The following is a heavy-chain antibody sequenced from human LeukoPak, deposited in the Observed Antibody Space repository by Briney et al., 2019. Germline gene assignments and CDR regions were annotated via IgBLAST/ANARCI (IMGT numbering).Heavy chain of an antibody. D-gene: IGHD5-18*01. J-gene: IGHJ4*02. Sequence: PGGSLRLSCAASGFTFSSYGMHWVRQAPGKGLEWVAFIRYDGSNKYYADSVKGRFTISRDNSKNTLYLQMNSLRAEDTAVYYCATNVDTATLSFDYWGQGTLVTVSS. CDR3: ATNVDTATLSFDY. CDR1: GFTFSSYG. V-gene: IGHV3-30*02. CDR2: IRYDGSNK.